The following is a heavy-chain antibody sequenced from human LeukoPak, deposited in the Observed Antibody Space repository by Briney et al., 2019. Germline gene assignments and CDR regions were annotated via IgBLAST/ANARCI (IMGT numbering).Heavy chain of an antibody. CDR2: ISSSSSTI. D-gene: IGHD3-3*01. CDR3: AIGRGSITTFGVVNNLFDP. CDR1: GFTFSSYS. Sequence: GGSLRLSCAASGFTFSSYSMNWVRQAPGKGLEWVSYISSSSSTICYADSVKGRFTISRDNAKNSLYLQMNSLRAEDTAVYYCAIGRGSITTFGVVNNLFDPWGQGTLVTVSS. J-gene: IGHJ5*02. V-gene: IGHV3-48*01.